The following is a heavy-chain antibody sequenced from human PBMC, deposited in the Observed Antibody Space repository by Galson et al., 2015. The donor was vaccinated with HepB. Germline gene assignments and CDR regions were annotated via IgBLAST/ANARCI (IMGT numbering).Heavy chain of an antibody. CDR1: GYSISSGYY. CDR2: IYHSGST. D-gene: IGHD2-2*01. V-gene: IGHV4-38-2*02. CDR3: ARERVLAGVPAAVRWFDP. Sequence: SETLSLTCAVSGYSISSGYYWGWIRQPPGKGLEWIGSIYHSGSTYYNPSLKSRVTISVDTSKNQFSLKLSSVTAADTAVYYCARERVLAGVPAAVRWFDPWGQGTLVTVSS. J-gene: IGHJ5*02.